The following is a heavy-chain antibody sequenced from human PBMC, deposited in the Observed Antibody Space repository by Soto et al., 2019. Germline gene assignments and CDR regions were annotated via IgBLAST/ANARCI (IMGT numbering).Heavy chain of an antibody. V-gene: IGHV3-48*03. J-gene: IGHJ2*01. D-gene: IGHD2-8*01. CDR1: GFPLSSYD. CDR2: IGSRDNII. Sequence: DVNLVESGGGLVQPGGSLRLSCEVSGFPLSSYDMNWVRQAPGKGLEWVSYIGSRDNIIYYADSVTGRFTISRDNARNPLSLQIDSLRAEDTAIYYCARDSTNTSSWYFDLWGRGTLVTVSS. CDR3: ARDSTNTSSWYFDL.